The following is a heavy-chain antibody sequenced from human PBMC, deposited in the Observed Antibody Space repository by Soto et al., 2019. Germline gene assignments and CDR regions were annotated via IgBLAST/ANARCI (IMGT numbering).Heavy chain of an antibody. Sequence: QITLKESGPTLVKPTQTLTLTCTFSGFSLSTSGVGVGWIRQPPGKALEWLASVYWDDDKRYSPSLESTLTRTXYXRKNRVVLTLANMDPVDTATYYCAHLAYYGSGSYAYWGQGTLVTVSS. CDR2: VYWDDDK. V-gene: IGHV2-5*02. J-gene: IGHJ4*02. CDR3: AHLAYYGSGSYAY. D-gene: IGHD3-10*01. CDR1: GFSLSTSGVG.